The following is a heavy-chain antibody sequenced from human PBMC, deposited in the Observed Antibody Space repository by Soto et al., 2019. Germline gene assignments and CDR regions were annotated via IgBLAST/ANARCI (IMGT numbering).Heavy chain of an antibody. CDR3: ARQGLYDFWSRYSDAFDN. CDR2: IYYTGST. CDR1: GGSVSSGSYQ. Sequence: QVQLQESGPGLVKPSETLSLTCTVSGGSVSSGSYQWSWIRQPPGKGLEWIGYIYYTGSTNSNPSLKSRLTISLDTSQNQFSLKLSSVTAAATAVYYCARQGLYDFWSRYSDAFDNWGQGTMVTVSS. V-gene: IGHV4-61*01. D-gene: IGHD3-3*01. J-gene: IGHJ3*02.